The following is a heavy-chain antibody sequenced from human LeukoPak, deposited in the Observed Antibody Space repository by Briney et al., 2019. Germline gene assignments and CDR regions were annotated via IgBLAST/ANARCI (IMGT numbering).Heavy chain of an antibody. V-gene: IGHV4-39*01. CDR3: ARLEDYDSSGYYA. D-gene: IGHD3-22*01. CDR2: IYYSGST. CDR1: GGSISSSSYY. J-gene: IGHJ5*02. Sequence: SETLSLTCTVSGGSISSSSYYWGWIRQPPGKGLEWIGSIYYSGSTYYNPSLKSRVTISVDTSKNQFSLKLSSVTAADTAVYYCARLEDYDSSGYYAWGQGTLVTVSS.